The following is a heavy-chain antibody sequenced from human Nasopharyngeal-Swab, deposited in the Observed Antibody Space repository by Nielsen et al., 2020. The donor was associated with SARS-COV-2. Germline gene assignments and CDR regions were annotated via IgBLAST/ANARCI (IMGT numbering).Heavy chain of an antibody. CDR1: GYTFTGYY. CDR2: INPNSGGT. D-gene: IGHD3-22*01. V-gene: IGHV1-2*02. J-gene: IGHJ4*02. CDR3: SRDEAIDPFDY. Sequence: ASVQVSCKASGYTFTGYYMLWVGQAPGQGLEWMGWINPNSGGTNYAQKFQGRVTITRDTSISTAYMELSRLSSDDTAVYYCSRDEAIDPFDYWGQGTLVTVSS.